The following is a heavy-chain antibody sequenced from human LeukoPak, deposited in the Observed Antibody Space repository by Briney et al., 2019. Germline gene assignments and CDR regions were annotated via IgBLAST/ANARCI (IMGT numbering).Heavy chain of an antibody. J-gene: IGHJ4*02. V-gene: IGHV3-7*01. CDR3: ARSRFYFDY. CDR2: IKPDGSEK. Sequence: WVAKIKPDGSEKDHVDSVKGRFTISRDNAKNSLYLQLNSLRAEDTAVYYCARSRFYFDYWGQGTLVTVSS.